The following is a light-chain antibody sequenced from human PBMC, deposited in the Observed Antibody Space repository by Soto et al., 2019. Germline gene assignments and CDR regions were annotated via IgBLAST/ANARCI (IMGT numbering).Light chain of an antibody. CDR3: MQGTYWPPP. CDR1: QSVVYRDGNAY. J-gene: IGKJ1*01. CDR2: TVS. V-gene: IGKV2-30*01. Sequence: DVVVTQSPPSLHVTLGEPASISCRSSQSVVYRDGNAYLNWFQQSPGQSPRRTIYTVSNRDSGVPDRFNGDGSGKEFTLKSSRVEAEDVGIYYCMQGTYWPPPFGQGTKVEI.